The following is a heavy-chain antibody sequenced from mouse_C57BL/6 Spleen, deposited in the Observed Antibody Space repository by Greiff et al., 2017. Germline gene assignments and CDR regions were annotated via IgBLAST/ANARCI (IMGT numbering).Heavy chain of an antibody. D-gene: IGHD2-4*01. Sequence: QVQLQQPGAELVMPGASVKLSCKASGYTFTSYWMHWVKQRPGQGLEWIGEIDPSDSYTNYNQKFKGKSTLTVDKSSSTAYMQLSSLTSEDSAVYYCARGRNDYDEAYFDYWGQGTTLTVSS. V-gene: IGHV1-69*01. CDR2: IDPSDSYT. J-gene: IGHJ2*01. CDR1: GYTFTSYW. CDR3: ARGRNDYDEAYFDY.